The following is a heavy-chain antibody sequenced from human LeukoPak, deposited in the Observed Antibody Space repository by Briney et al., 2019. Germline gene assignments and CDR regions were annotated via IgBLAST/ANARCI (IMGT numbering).Heavy chain of an antibody. J-gene: IGHJ4*02. CDR3: TTDYRGSYPSLDY. CDR2: IKSKADGGTT. Sequence: GGSLRLSCAASGFTFSNAWMSWVRQAPGKGLEWVGCIKSKADGGTTDYAAPVKGRFTISRDDSKNTLYLQMNSLKTEDTAVYYCTTDYRGSYPSLDYWGQGTLVTVSS. V-gene: IGHV3-15*01. D-gene: IGHD1-26*01. CDR1: GFTFSNAW.